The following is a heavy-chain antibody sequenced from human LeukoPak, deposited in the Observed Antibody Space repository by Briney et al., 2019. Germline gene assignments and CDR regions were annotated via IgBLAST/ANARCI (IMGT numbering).Heavy chain of an antibody. Sequence: SETLSLTCTVSGGSISSYYWSWIRQPPGKGLEWIGYIYYSGSTNYNPSLKSRVTISVDTSKNQLSLKLSSVTAADTAVYYCARSVRSGSGYYFDYWGQGTLVTVSS. CDR1: GGSISSYY. CDR2: IYYSGST. J-gene: IGHJ4*02. CDR3: ARSVRSGSGYYFDY. V-gene: IGHV4-59*01. D-gene: IGHD1-26*01.